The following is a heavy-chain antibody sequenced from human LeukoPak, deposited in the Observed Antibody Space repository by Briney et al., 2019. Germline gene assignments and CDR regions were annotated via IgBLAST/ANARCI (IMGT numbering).Heavy chain of an antibody. D-gene: IGHD2-2*01. J-gene: IGHJ6*02. CDR1: GFTFSSYS. CDR2: ISSSSSTI. V-gene: IGHV3-48*04. CDR3: ARVQRYCSSTSCFMDV. Sequence: GGSLRLSCAASGFTFSSYSMNWVRQAPGKGLEWVSYISSSSSTIYYADSVKGRFTISRDNAKNSLYLQMNSLRAEDTAVYYCARVQRYCSSTSCFMDVWGQGTTVTVSS.